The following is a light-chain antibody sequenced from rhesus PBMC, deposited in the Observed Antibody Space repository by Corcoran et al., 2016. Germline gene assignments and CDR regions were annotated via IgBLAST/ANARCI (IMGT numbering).Light chain of an antibody. CDR1: ENVNNY. CDR2: KAT. V-gene: IGKV1-74*01. J-gene: IGKJ4*01. Sequence: DIQMTQSPSSLSASVGDRVTITCRASENVNNYLHWYQQKPGKAPKLLIYKATTLQRGVPSRFRGSGSGTDFTLTISRLQPEDFATYYCQHSYGTPLTFGGGTKVELK. CDR3: QHSYGTPLT.